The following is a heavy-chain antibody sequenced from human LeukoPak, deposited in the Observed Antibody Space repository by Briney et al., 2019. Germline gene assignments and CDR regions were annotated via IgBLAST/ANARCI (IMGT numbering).Heavy chain of an antibody. CDR2: ISGSGGST. J-gene: IGHJ4*02. CDR1: GFTFSSYA. D-gene: IGHD3-22*01. CDR3: AKDSFHYYDSSGYDY. V-gene: IGHV3-23*01. Sequence: GGSLRLSGAASGFTFSSYAMSWLRQAPGKGLEWVSAISGSGGSTYYADSVKGRFTISRDNSKNTLYLQMNSLRAEDTAVYYCAKDSFHYYDSSGYDYWGQGTLVTVSS.